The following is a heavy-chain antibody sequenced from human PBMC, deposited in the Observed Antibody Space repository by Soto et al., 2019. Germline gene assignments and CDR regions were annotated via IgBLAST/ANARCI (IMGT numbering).Heavy chain of an antibody. CDR3: AKRSVVGATRGYYYYMDV. CDR1: GFTFSSYG. D-gene: IGHD1-26*01. J-gene: IGHJ6*03. CDR2: ISYDGSNK. V-gene: IGHV3-30*18. Sequence: GGSLRLSCAASGFTFSSYGMLWVRQAPGKGLEWVAVISYDGSNKYYADSVKGRFTISRDNSKNTLYLQMNSLRAEDTAVYYCAKRSVVGATRGYYYYMDVWGKGTTVTVSS.